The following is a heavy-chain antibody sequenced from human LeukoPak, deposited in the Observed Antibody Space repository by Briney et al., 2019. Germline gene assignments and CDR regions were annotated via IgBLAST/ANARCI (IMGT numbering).Heavy chain of an antibody. CDR3: AKTDYGDYGGFNS. D-gene: IGHD4-17*01. Sequence: SETLSLTCAVSSYSISSGYSWGWIRQPPGKGLEWIGNIYVSGSTYYNLSLKSRVTISIDMSRNLFSLKLISATAADTAVYRCAKTDYGDYGGFNSWGQGTMVTVSS. CDR1: SYSISSGYS. J-gene: IGHJ3*01. CDR2: IYVSGST. V-gene: IGHV4-38-2*01.